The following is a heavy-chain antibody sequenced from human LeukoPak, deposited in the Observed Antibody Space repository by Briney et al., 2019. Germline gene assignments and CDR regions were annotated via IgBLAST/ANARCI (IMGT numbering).Heavy chain of an antibody. CDR2: INHSGST. D-gene: IGHD6-13*01. CDR1: GGSFSGYY. V-gene: IGHV4-34*01. J-gene: IGHJ4*02. CDR3: ARVTLAAAGPVDY. Sequence: PSETLSLTCAVYGGSFSGYYWSWIRQPPGKGLEWIGEINHSGSTNYNPSLKSRVTISVDTSKNQFSLKLSSVTAADTAVYYCARVTLAAAGPVDYWGQGTLVTVFS.